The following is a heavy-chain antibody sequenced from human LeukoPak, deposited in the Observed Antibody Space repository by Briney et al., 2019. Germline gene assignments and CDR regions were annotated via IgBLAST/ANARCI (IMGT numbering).Heavy chain of an antibody. CDR3: ARSTYGEYPLDH. CDR1: GFTFRSYA. Sequence: GGSLRLSCAPSGFTFRSYAMHWVRQAPGKGLEWVAVISYDVSNKYYAYSVKAHFTISRHNSKHALYLQVNSLSAEHRAVYYCARSTYGEYPLDHWGQETLDSVS. J-gene: IGHJ4*02. V-gene: IGHV3-30-3*01. CDR2: ISYDVSNK. D-gene: IGHD4-17*01.